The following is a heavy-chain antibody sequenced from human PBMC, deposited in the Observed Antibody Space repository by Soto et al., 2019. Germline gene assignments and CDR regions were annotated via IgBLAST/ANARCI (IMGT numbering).Heavy chain of an antibody. CDR2: TFYTGTT. J-gene: IGHJ6*02. D-gene: IGHD3-9*01. CDR3: ARDMGPQTSYFYGMDI. Sequence: WVGLAPNKGLEWIGYTFYTGTTNYNPSLKNRVTISVDKSRNQFSLRLISVTAADTAIYFCARDMGPQTSYFYGMDIWGPGTSVT. V-gene: IGHV4-59*01.